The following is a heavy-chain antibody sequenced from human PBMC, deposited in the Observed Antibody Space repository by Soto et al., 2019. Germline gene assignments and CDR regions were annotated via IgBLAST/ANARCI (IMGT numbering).Heavy chain of an antibody. CDR2: ISAYNGNT. J-gene: IGHJ1*01. V-gene: IGHV1-18*01. CDR3: ARDLVAAGLATPLQH. Sequence: ASVKVSCKASGYTFTSYGISWVRQAPGQGLEWMGWISAYNGNTNYAQKLQGRVTMTTDTSTSTAYMELRSLRSDDTAVYYCARDLVAAGLATPLQHWGQGTLVTVSS. D-gene: IGHD2-15*01. CDR1: GYTFTSYG.